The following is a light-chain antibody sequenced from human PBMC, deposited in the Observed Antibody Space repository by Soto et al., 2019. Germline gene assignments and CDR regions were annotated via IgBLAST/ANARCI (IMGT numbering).Light chain of an antibody. J-gene: IGLJ1*01. CDR1: CSAIGGYDY. CDR3: SSYTDRNNLV. V-gene: IGLV2-8*01. Sequence: QSALTQSPSASGSPGQSVTISCTGTCSAIGGYDYVSWYQQHPGKAPKVMIYDVSKRPSGVPDRFSGSKSGNTASLTVSALQDEDEADYYCSSYTDRNNLVFGTGTKLTVL. CDR2: DVS.